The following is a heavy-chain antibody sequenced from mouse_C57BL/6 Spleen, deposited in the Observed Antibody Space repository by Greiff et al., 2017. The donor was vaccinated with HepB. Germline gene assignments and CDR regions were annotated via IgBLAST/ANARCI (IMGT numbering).Heavy chain of an antibody. V-gene: IGHV5-17*01. D-gene: IGHD1-1*01. J-gene: IGHJ4*01. CDR1: GFTFSDYG. CDR3: ARRYYYGSSGDYAMDY. CDR2: ISSGSSTI. Sequence: EVKLVESGGGLVKPGGSLKLSCAASGFTFSDYGMHWVRQAPEKGLEWVAYISSGSSTIYYADTVKGRFTISRDTAKNTLFLQMTSLRSEDTAMYYGARRYYYGSSGDYAMDYWGQGTSVTVSS.